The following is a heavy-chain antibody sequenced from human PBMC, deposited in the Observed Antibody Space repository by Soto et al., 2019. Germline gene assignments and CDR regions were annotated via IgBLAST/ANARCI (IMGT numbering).Heavy chain of an antibody. J-gene: IGHJ4*02. D-gene: IGHD6-13*01. CDR1: SGSFSGYY. CDR2: ITHRGFT. V-gene: IGHV4-34*01. CDR3: ARFPFSTSSWSNPRYFDS. Sequence: QVQLQQWGAGLLKPSETLSLTCAVYSGSFSGYYWSWIRQSPGKGLEWIGEITHRGFTNYNPSLTIRVTMSADTSTPHFSLNLTSVTAADTAVYYCARFPFSTSSWSNPRYFDSWGQGTLVTVSS.